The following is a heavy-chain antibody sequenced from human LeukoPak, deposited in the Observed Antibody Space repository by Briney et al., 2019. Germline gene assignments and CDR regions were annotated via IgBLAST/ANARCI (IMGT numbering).Heavy chain of an antibody. CDR1: GGSISSSNW. CDR3: ASSVRGVIMRNYYYYMDV. Sequence: SETLSLTCAVSGGSISSSNWWSWVRQPPGKGLEWIGEIYHSGSTNYNPSLKSRVTISVDKSKNQFSLKLSSVTAADTAVYYCASSVRGVIMRNYYYYMDVWGKGTTVTVSS. V-gene: IGHV4-4*02. J-gene: IGHJ6*03. D-gene: IGHD3-10*01. CDR2: IYHSGST.